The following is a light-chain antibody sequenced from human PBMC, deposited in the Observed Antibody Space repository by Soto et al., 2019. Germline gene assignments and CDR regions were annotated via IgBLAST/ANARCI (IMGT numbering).Light chain of an antibody. J-gene: IGLJ1*01. Sequence: QSVLTQPASVSGSPGQSITISCTGTSSDVGGYNYVSWYQQDPGKAPKVMIYDVSNRPSGVSHRFSASKSGNTASLTISGLQADDEADYYCISYTTSGTYVXGTGTKLTVL. CDR3: ISYTTSGTYV. CDR2: DVS. V-gene: IGLV2-14*01. CDR1: SSDVGGYNY.